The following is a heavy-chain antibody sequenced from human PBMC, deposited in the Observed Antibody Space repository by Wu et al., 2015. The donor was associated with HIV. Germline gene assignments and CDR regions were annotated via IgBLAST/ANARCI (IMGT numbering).Heavy chain of an antibody. J-gene: IGHJ4*02. D-gene: IGHD3-3*01. V-gene: IGHV1-2*02. Sequence: QVQLVQSGAEVKKPGASVKVSCKASGYTFTGYYMHWVRQAPGQGLEWMGWINPNSGGTNYAQKFQGRVTMTRDTSISTAYMELSRLRSDDTAVYYCARDRGPDFAGVVINVFDYWGQGTLVTVSS. CDR1: GYTFTGYY. CDR2: INPNSGGT. CDR3: ARDRGPDFAGVVINVFDY.